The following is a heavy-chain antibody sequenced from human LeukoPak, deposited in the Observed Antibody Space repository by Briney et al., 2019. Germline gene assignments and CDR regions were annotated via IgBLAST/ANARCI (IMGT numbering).Heavy chain of an antibody. D-gene: IGHD3-16*01. J-gene: IGHJ6*02. V-gene: IGHV3-23*01. Sequence: GGSLRLSCVGSGFTSIAYALTWARQAPGKGLEWVSGISGGGVTTYYADSVKGRFTISGDNSKNTLYLQMNSLRADDTAIYYCARNQQLGGHSYYYYGMDVWGQGTTVTVSS. CDR1: GFTSIAYA. CDR2: ISGGGVTT. CDR3: ARNQQLGGHSYYYYGMDV.